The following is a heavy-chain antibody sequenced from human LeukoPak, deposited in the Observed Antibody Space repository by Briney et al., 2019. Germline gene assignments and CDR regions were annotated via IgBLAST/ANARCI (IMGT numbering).Heavy chain of an antibody. Sequence: GGSLRLSCLTSGFTFSTNAMSWVRQAPGKGLEWISGISGSGASTYYADSVTGRFTISRDNSRNTLYLQMNSLRGDDAAVYYCAKDVGKWESLHFFDYWGQGTLVTVSS. J-gene: IGHJ4*02. CDR3: AKDVGKWESLHFFDY. V-gene: IGHV3-23*01. D-gene: IGHD1-26*01. CDR1: GFTFSTNA. CDR2: ISGSGAST.